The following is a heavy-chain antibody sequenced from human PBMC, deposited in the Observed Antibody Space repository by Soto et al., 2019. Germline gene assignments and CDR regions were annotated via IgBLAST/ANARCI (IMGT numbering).Heavy chain of an antibody. CDR1: GFTFRKYA. J-gene: IGHJ3*02. CDR2: ISSSSSYV. V-gene: IGHV3-21*01. Sequence: PGGSLRLSCAASGFTFRKYAMSWVRQAPGKGLEWGSSISSSSSYVYYADSVKGRFTISRDNAKNSLYLQMNSLRAEDTAVYYCARDRPDWDDAFDIWGQGTMVTVSS. D-gene: IGHD3-9*01. CDR3: ARDRPDWDDAFDI.